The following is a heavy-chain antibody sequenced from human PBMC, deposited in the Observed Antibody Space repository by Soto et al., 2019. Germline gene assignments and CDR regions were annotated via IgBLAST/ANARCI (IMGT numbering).Heavy chain of an antibody. Sequence: QVQLQQWGAGLLKPSETLSLTCAVYGGSFSGYYWSWIRQPPGKGLEWIGEINHSGSTNYNPSLKSRLTISLDTSKNQFSLKLSSVTAADTAVYYCARRWYYYDSSGYNDWGQGTLVTVSS. D-gene: IGHD3-22*01. CDR3: ARRWYYYDSSGYND. CDR2: INHSGST. V-gene: IGHV4-34*01. J-gene: IGHJ4*02. CDR1: GGSFSGYY.